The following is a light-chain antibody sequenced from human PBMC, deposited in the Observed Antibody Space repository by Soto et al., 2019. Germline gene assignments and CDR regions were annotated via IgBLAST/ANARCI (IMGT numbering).Light chain of an antibody. CDR2: DVT. Sequence: QSVLTQPASVSGSPGQSITISCTGVNSDSGGYQYVSWYQQHPGKAPKLLIFDVTNRPSGVSHRFSGYESGTTASLTISGLQADDETDNYCSSFGSTSRLEVFGTGTKLTVL. V-gene: IGLV2-14*01. J-gene: IGLJ1*01. CDR1: NSDSGGYQY. CDR3: SSFGSTSRLEV.